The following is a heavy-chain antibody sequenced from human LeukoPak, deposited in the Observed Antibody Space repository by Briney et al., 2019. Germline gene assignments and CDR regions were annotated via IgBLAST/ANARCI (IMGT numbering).Heavy chain of an antibody. J-gene: IGHJ4*02. Sequence: PGGSLRLSCAASGFTFSDYYMSWLRQAPGKGLEWVSYIRSSGSTIYYADSVKGRFTISRDNAKNSVYLQMNSLRAEDTAVYYCARRGSSGSFAANWGQGTLVTVSS. V-gene: IGHV3-11*01. CDR1: GFTFSDYY. CDR2: IRSSGSTI. D-gene: IGHD1-26*01. CDR3: ARRGSSGSFAAN.